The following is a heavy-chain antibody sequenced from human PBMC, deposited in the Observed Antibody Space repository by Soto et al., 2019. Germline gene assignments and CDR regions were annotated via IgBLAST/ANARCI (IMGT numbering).Heavy chain of an antibody. CDR3: ARDGLQTTVTPPYFDS. J-gene: IGHJ4*02. Sequence: QVQLVQSGAEVKTPGASETVSCKASGYTFRKYGISWVRQAPGQGLEWMGRISPYNGDTNFAQKVQGRVTMTTDASTSTAYMELMSLRSDVTAVYYCARDGLQTTVTPPYFDSWGQGTLVTVSS. CDR2: ISPYNGDT. D-gene: IGHD4-17*01. V-gene: IGHV1-18*01. CDR1: GYTFRKYG.